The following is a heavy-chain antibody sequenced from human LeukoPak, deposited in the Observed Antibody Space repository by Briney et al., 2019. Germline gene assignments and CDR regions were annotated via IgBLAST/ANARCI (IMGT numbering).Heavy chain of an antibody. CDR1: GFTFSSYS. CDR2: LSASGRST. D-gene: IGHD3-22*01. J-gene: IGHJ3*02. CDR3: AKDVKWASSGYYSDGFDI. V-gene: IGHV3-23*01. Sequence: GGSLRLSCAASGFTFSSYSMTWVRQAPGKGLEWVSGLSASGRSTYYADSVKGRFTVSRDNSNNTLYLQMNSLRPEDTAVYYCAKDVKWASSGYYSDGFDIWGQGTMVTVSS.